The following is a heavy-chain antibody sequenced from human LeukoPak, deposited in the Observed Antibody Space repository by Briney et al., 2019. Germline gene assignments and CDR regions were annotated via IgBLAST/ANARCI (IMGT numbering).Heavy chain of an antibody. Sequence: PSETLSLTCTVSGDSITTYYWSWIRQSPGKGLEWIGYINYIGSTNYNPPLKNRVTIPADISKSQFSLRLRSVTAADTAVYFCARGVTAAGSSWGQGTLVTVSS. CDR2: INYIGST. J-gene: IGHJ5*02. D-gene: IGHD6-13*01. V-gene: IGHV4-59*01. CDR3: ARGVTAAGSS. CDR1: GDSITTYY.